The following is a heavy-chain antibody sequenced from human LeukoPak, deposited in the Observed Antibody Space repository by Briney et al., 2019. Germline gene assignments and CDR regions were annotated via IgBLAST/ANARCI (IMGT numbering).Heavy chain of an antibody. CDR2: ISAYNGNT. V-gene: IGHV1-18*01. Sequence: GASVKVSCKASGYTFTSCGISWVRQAPGQGLEWMGWISAYNGNTNYAQKLQGRVTMTTDTSTSTAYMVLRSLRSDDTAVYYCARDDGTVTTADGFDYWGQGTLVTVSS. J-gene: IGHJ4*02. D-gene: IGHD4-11*01. CDR3: ARDDGTVTTADGFDY. CDR1: GYTFTSCG.